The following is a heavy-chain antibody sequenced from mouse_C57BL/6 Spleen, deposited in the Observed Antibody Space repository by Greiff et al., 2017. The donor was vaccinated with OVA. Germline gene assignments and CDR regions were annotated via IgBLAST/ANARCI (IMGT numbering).Heavy chain of an antibody. CDR2: IDPSDSET. V-gene: IGHV1-52*01. CDR3: ARGLLRRYWYFDV. J-gene: IGHJ1*03. Sequence: VQLQQPGAELVRPGSSVKLSCKASGYTFTSYWMHWVKQRPIQGLEWIGNIDPSDSETHYNQKFKDKATLTVDKSSSTAYMQLSRLTSEVSAVYCGARGLLRRYWYFDVWGTGTTVTVSS. CDR1: GYTFTSYW. D-gene: IGHD1-1*01.